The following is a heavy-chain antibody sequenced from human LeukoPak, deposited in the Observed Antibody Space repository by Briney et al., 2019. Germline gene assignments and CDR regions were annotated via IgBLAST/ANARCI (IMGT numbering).Heavy chain of an antibody. CDR1: GYTFTGYY. CDR3: ARLSDIVATIVVDY. J-gene: IGHJ4*02. D-gene: IGHD5-12*01. Sequence: GASVKVSCKASGYTFTGYYMHWVRQAPGQGLEWMGWINPNSGGTNYAQKFQGRVTMTRDTSISTAYMELSGLRSDDTAVYYCARLSDIVATIVVDYWGQGTLVTVSS. CDR2: INPNSGGT. V-gene: IGHV1-2*02.